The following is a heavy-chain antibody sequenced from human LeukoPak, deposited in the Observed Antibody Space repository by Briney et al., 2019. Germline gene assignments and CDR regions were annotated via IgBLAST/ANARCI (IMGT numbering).Heavy chain of an antibody. CDR2: IWYDGSNE. V-gene: IGHV3-33*01. Sequence: PGGSLRLSCAASGFTFSNYAMHWVRQAPGKGLEWVAVIWYDGSNEYYANSVKGRFTISRDNSKNTLYLQMNRLRAEDTAVYYCAREADCSGGNCYRGAFDIWGQGTMITVAS. CDR1: GFTFSNYA. CDR3: AREADCSGGNCYRGAFDI. J-gene: IGHJ3*02. D-gene: IGHD2-15*01.